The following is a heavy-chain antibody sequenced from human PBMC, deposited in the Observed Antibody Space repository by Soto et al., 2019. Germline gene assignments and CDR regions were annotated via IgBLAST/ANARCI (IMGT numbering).Heavy chain of an antibody. Sequence: ASLKVSCRASGCTFSSYRINCVRQAPGQRLEWVGGIVPSYGKAKYAQKFQGRVTITRDASASTAYMELSSLRSEDTAVYYCARAGWFDPWGQGTLVTVSS. J-gene: IGHJ5*02. CDR1: GCTFSSYR. V-gene: IGHV1-3*01. CDR3: ARAGWFDP. CDR2: IVPSYGKA.